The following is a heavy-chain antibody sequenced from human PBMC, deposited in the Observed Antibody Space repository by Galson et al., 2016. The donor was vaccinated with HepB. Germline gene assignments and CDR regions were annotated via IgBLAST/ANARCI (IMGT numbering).Heavy chain of an antibody. Sequence: TLSLTCGVSGGSINSGGYSWSWLRQPPGKGLEWIGYIYHGGNTNYNPSLKSRVTISVDRSKNQFSLNLTSVTAADTAIYYCARGLMIRGITPDYWGQGTLVTVSS. CDR2: IYHGGNT. D-gene: IGHD3-10*01. CDR3: ARGLMIRGITPDY. V-gene: IGHV4-30-2*01. CDR1: GGSINSGGYS. J-gene: IGHJ4*02.